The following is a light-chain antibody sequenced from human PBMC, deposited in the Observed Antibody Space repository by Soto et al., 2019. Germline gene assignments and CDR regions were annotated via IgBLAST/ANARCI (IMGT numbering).Light chain of an antibody. CDR1: SSDVGGYNY. CDR2: EVS. CDR3: AVWDDSLKGPV. Sequence: QSALTQPPSASGSPGQSVTISCTGTSSDVGGYNYVSWYQQHPGKAPKLIISEVSKRPSGVPDRFSGSKSGNTASLTVSGLQAEDAADYYCAVWDDSLKGPVFGTGTKVTVL. V-gene: IGLV2-8*01. J-gene: IGLJ1*01.